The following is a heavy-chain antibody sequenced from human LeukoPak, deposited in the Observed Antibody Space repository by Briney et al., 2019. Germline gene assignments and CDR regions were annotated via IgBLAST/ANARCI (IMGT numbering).Heavy chain of an antibody. CDR1: GFTFSNYG. CDR2: ITGSGGST. V-gene: IGHV3-23*01. CDR3: ARDERLLSFLK. Sequence: GGTLRLSCAASGFTFSNYGLSLVRQAPGEGLEWVSGITGSGGSTYYADSVKGRFTISRDNSKNTLYLQMNSLRAEDTAIYYCARDERLLSFLKWGQGTLVTVSS. J-gene: IGHJ4*02. D-gene: IGHD3-3*01.